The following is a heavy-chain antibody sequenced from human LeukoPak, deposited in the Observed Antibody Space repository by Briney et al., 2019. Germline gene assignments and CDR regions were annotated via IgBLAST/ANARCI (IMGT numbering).Heavy chain of an antibody. J-gene: IGHJ4*02. CDR2: IHYGGSA. V-gene: IGHV4-4*02. CDR3: ARDRRSLYYYDSNPRGGFDY. CDR1: GGSISTTNW. Sequence: SGTLSLTCDVSGGSISTTNWWTWVRQPPGKGLEWIGEIHYGGSATYNPSLNSRVSISLDKSKNQFSLKLRSMTAADTAVYYCARDRRSLYYYDSNPRGGFDYWGQGTLVTVSS. D-gene: IGHD3-22*01.